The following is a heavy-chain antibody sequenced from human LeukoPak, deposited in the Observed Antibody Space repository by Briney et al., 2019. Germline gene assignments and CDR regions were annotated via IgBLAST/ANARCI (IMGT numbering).Heavy chain of an antibody. J-gene: IGHJ4*02. CDR2: ISSSSSYI. CDR3: ARQYGDYNFDY. D-gene: IGHD4-17*01. V-gene: IGHV3-21*01. CDR1: GFTVSSNY. Sequence: GGSLRLSCAASGFTVSSNYMNWVRQAPGKGLEWVSSISSSSSYIYYADSVKGRFTISRDNAKNSLYLQMNSLRAEDTAVYYCARQYGDYNFDYWGLGTLVTVSS.